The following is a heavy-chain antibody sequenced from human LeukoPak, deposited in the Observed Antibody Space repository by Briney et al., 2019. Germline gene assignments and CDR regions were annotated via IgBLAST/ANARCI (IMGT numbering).Heavy chain of an antibody. CDR3: ARDHDYGPDY. CDR2: IKPDTVAT. CDR1: GFTSTDHY. J-gene: IGHJ4*02. D-gene: IGHD4/OR15-4a*01. V-gene: IGHV1-2*02. Sequence: ASVKVSCKASGFTSTDHYMHWLRQAPGQGLEWMGWIKPDTVATNYAQKFQGRFSMSRDVSISTVYMELSSLTSDDTAMYYCARDHDYGPDYWGQGTLVTVSA.